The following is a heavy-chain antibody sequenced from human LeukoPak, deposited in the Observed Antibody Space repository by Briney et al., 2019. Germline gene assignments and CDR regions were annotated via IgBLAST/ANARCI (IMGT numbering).Heavy chain of an antibody. D-gene: IGHD3-22*01. CDR3: VRGDSKGYYHYFDY. J-gene: IGHJ4*02. CDR2: IWYDGSNK. Sequence: GGSLRLSCAAAGFTFSSHGMHWVRQAPGKGLEWVAVIWYDGSNKYYADSVKGRFTISRDNSKNTLYLQLNSLRAEDTAVYYCVRGDSKGYYHYFDYWGQGTLVTVSS. V-gene: IGHV3-33*01. CDR1: GFTFSSHG.